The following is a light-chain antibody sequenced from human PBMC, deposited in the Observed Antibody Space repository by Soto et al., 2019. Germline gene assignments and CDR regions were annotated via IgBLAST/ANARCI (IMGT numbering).Light chain of an antibody. CDR1: SSDVGNYNL. CDR3: CSFAGRSVYV. Sequence: QSALTEPASLSGSPGQSITISCSGTSSDVGNYNLVSWYQQHPGKAPKLMIHEYKKRPSGVSNRFSGSKSGNTASLTISRPQAEDEAEYYCCSFAGRSVYVFGSGTKVTVL. CDR2: EYK. V-gene: IGLV2-23*01. J-gene: IGLJ1*01.